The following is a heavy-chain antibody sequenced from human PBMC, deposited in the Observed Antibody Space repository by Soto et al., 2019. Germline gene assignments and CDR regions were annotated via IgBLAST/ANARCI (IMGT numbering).Heavy chain of an antibody. J-gene: IGHJ4*02. CDR1: GYNFSPFW. CDR2: ISYDGSNK. V-gene: IGHV3-30*18. Sequence: GESLKISCAASGYNFSPFWMHWVRQAPGKGLVWVAVISYDGSNKYYADSVKGRFTISRDNSKNTLCLQMNSLRAEDTALYYCAKEYDSGGYYTGYWGQGTLVTVSS. D-gene: IGHD3-10*01. CDR3: AKEYDSGGYYTGY.